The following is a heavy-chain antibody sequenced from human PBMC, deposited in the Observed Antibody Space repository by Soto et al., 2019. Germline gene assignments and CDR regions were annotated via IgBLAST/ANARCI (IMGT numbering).Heavy chain of an antibody. D-gene: IGHD3-10*01. CDR1: GGSISSSSYY. CDR3: ARPVYGSGSYYNENYGMDV. J-gene: IGHJ6*02. Sequence: SETLSLTCTVSGGSISSSSYYWGWIRQPPGKGLEWIGSIYYSGSTYYNPSLKSRVTISVDTSKNQLSLKLSSVTAADTAVYYCARPVYGSGSYYNENYGMDVWGQGTTVTVSS. CDR2: IYYSGST. V-gene: IGHV4-39*01.